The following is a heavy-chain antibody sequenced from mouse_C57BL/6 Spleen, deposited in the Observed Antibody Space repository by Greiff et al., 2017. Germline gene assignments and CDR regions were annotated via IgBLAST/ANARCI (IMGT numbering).Heavy chain of an antibody. CDR1: GFTFSDYY. CDR2: ITYDGSST. J-gene: IGHJ2*01. Sequence: EVHLVESEGGLVQPGRSMKLSCTASGFTFSDYYMSWVRQVPEKGLEWVANITYDGSSTYYLDSLKSRFIISRDDAKNILYLQMSSRKSEDTATYYCARELGYYVDYWGQGTTLTGSS. V-gene: IGHV5-16*01. CDR3: ARELGYYVDY. D-gene: IGHD4-1*01.